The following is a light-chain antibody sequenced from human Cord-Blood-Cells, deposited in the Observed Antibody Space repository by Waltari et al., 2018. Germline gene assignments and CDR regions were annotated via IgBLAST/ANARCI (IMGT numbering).Light chain of an antibody. CDR2: DAS. Sequence: EIVLTQSQATLPLSPGERATLSCRASQSVSSYLAWYQLKPGQAPRLLIYDASNRAPGIPARFSGSGSGTDFTLTISSLGPEDFAVYYCQQRSNWLTFGGGTKVEIK. J-gene: IGKJ4*01. CDR3: QQRSNWLT. V-gene: IGKV3-11*01. CDR1: QSVSSY.